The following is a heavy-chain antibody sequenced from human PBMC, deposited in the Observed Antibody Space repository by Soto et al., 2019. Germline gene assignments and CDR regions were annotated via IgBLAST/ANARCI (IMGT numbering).Heavy chain of an antibody. CDR2: IIPMLGKA. J-gene: IGHJ4*02. V-gene: IGHV1-69*11. CDR3: ARVWSPYSSETTFDY. Sequence: QVQLVQSVAEVKKPGSSVKVSCQASGGTFISYSTSWVRQAPGQGLEWMGGIIPMLGKANYAQEYQGRVTITADESTSTVYMELRGLRSEDTAVYYCARVWSPYSSETTFDYWGQGTQVTVSS. CDR1: GGTFISYS. D-gene: IGHD1-7*01.